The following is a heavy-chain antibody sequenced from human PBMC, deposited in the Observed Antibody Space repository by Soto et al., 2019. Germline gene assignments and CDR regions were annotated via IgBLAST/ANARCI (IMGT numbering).Heavy chain of an antibody. CDR3: ARGRLSWLGL. D-gene: IGHD5-12*01. CDR1: GGSMSRYS. CDR2: MYNDGAT. V-gene: IGHV4-59*01. J-gene: IGHJ3*01. Sequence: SEALSLTCTISGGSMSRYSCHWLRQPPGKGLEWIGYMYNDGATDYNPSLKSRLSMSLDTSTNQFSLRLSSVTAADTAVYFCARGRLSWLGLWGQGTMVTVSS.